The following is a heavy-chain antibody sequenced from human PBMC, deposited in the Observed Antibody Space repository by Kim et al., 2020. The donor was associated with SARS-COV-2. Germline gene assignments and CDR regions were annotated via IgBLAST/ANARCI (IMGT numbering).Heavy chain of an antibody. V-gene: IGHV3-21*01. CDR1: GFTFSSYS. Sequence: GGSLRLSCAASGFTFSSYSMNWVRQAPGKGLEWVSSISSSSSYIYYADSVKGRFTISRDNAKNSLYLQMNSLRAEDTAVYYCARDPYGGDLFYYYYGMDVWGQGTTVIVSS. J-gene: IGHJ6*02. D-gene: IGHD2-21*01. CDR3: ARDPYGGDLFYYYYGMDV. CDR2: ISSSSSYI.